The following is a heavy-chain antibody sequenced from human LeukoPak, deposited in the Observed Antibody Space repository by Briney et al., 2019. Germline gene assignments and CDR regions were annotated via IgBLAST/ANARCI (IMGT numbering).Heavy chain of an antibody. V-gene: IGHV1-69*04. J-gene: IGHJ4*02. Sequence: SVTASCKASGGTFSSYAISWVRQAPGQGLERMGRIIPILGIANYAQKFQGRVTITADKSTSTAYMELSSLRSEDTAVYYCARVADYGLFDYWGQGTLVTVSS. D-gene: IGHD4-17*01. CDR2: IIPILGIA. CDR3: ARVADYGLFDY. CDR1: GGTFSSYA.